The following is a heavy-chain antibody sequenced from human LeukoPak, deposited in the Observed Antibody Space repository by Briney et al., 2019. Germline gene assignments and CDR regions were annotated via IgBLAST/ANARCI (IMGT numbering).Heavy chain of an antibody. CDR3: ARGLFPSRIQLSSDAFDI. J-gene: IGHJ3*02. V-gene: IGHV3-21*01. Sequence: GGSLRLSCAASGFTFSSYSMNWVRQAPGKGLEWVSSISSSSSYIYYADSVKGRFTISRDNAKNSLYLQMNSLRAEDTAVYYCARGLFPSRIQLSSDAFDIWGQGTMVTVSS. D-gene: IGHD5-18*01. CDR2: ISSSSSYI. CDR1: GFTFSSYS.